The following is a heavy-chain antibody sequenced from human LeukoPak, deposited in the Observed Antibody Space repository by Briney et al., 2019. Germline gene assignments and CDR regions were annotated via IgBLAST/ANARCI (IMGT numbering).Heavy chain of an antibody. J-gene: IGHJ3*02. CDR1: GFTFRDYA. CDR3: ARYRFVVGATDSFDI. Sequence: PGKSLRLSCAASGFTFRDYAMHWVRQAPGKGLEWVSSITSSSSYIYYADSVKGRFTISRDNARNSLSLQMNSLRAEDTAVYYCARYRFVVGATDSFDIWGQGTMVTVSS. CDR2: ITSSSSYI. D-gene: IGHD1-26*01. V-gene: IGHV3-21*01.